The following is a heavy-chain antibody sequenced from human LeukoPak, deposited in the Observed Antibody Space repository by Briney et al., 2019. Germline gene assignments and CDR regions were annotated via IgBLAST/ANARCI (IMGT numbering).Heavy chain of an antibody. D-gene: IGHD2-21*01. CDR2: INDDGGAA. CDR3: ARGIPDFYFYMDV. Sequence: GGSLRLSCAASGFTFGGDWMHWIRQVPGKGPVWFSRINDDGGAASTAGFGKGRFTISRDNAKNVLYLQMDSLRAEDTAIYYCARGIPDFYFYMDVWGKGTTVSVSS. CDR1: GFTFGGDW. V-gene: IGHV3-74*01. J-gene: IGHJ6*03.